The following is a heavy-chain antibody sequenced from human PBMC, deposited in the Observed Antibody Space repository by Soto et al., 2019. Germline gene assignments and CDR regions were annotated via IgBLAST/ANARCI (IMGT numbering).Heavy chain of an antibody. CDR3: ARWADYYDSSGYYYGFDY. J-gene: IGHJ4*02. CDR2: INAGNGNT. V-gene: IGHV1-3*01. CDR1: GYTFTSYA. D-gene: IGHD3-22*01. Sequence: VPLVQSGAEVKKPGASVKVSCKASGYTFTSYAMHWVRQAPGQRLEWMGWINAGNGNTKYSQKFQGRVTITRDTSASTAYMELSSLRSEDTAVYYCARWADYYDSSGYYYGFDYWGQGTLVTVSS.